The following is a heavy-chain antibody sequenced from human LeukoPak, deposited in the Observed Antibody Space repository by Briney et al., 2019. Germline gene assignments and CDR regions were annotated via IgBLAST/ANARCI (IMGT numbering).Heavy chain of an antibody. V-gene: IGHV3-21*04. CDR2: ISSSSSYI. CDR1: GFTLSSYS. J-gene: IGHJ4*02. Sequence: PGGSLRLSCAASGFTLSSYSMNWVRQAAGKGLEWVSSISSSSSYIYYADSVKGRFTISRDNAKNSLYLQMNSLRAEDTAIYYCVRDRGTYRPIDYWGQGTLVTVSS. D-gene: IGHD1-26*01. CDR3: VRDRGTYRPIDY.